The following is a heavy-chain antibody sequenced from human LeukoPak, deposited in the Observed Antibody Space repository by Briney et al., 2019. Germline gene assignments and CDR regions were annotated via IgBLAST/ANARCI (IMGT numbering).Heavy chain of an antibody. CDR1: GYTFTSFG. CDR3: AREGYDFWSGYHTPLYYYYYYMDV. CDR2: ISAYNGNT. V-gene: IGHV1-18*01. J-gene: IGHJ6*03. D-gene: IGHD3-3*01. Sequence: ASVKVSCKASGYTFTSFGISWVRQAPGQGLEWMGWISAYNGNTNYAQKFQGRVTMTTDTSTSTAYMELRSLRSDDTAVYYCAREGYDFWSGYHTPLYYYYYYMDVWGKGTTVTVSS.